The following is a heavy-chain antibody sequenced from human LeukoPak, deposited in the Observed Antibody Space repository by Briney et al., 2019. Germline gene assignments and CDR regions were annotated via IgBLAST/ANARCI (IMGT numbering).Heavy chain of an antibody. CDR2: ISTSGGII. CDR1: GFTISNYE. V-gene: IGHV3-48*03. D-gene: IGHD3-3*02. J-gene: IGHJ4*02. CDR3: AKAGSIRFDY. Sequence: GGSLRLSCAASGFTISNYETNWVRQAPGKGLEWVSYISTSGGIIHYADSVKGRFTISRDSAKNSVYLQMNSLRVEDTAVYYCAKAGSIRFDYWGQGTLVTVSS.